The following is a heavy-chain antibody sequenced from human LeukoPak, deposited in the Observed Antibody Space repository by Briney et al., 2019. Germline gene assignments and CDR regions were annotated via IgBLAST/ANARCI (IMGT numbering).Heavy chain of an antibody. CDR1: GGSISSYY. V-gene: IGHV4-59*12. CDR2: IYYSGST. CDR3: AREGGRVKAIGTFDI. J-gene: IGHJ3*02. Sequence: NPSETLSLTCTVSGGSISSYYWSWIRQPPGKGLEWIGYIYYSGSTNYNPSLKSRVTISVDTSKNQFSLKLSSVTAADTAVYYCAREGGRVKAIGTFDIWGQGTMVTVSS. D-gene: IGHD2-21*01.